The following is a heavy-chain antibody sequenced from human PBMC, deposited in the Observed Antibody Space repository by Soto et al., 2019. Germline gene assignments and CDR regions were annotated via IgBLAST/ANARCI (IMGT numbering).Heavy chain of an antibody. Sequence: QVQLVQSGAEVKKPGASVKVSCKASGYTFTSYGISWVRQAPGQGLEWMGWISAYNGNTNYAQKLQGRVTMTTDTSTSTAYMELRSLRSDDTAVYYCARGKGRITIFGVVTLAGFDYWGQGTLVTVSS. J-gene: IGHJ4*02. CDR2: ISAYNGNT. CDR3: ARGKGRITIFGVVTLAGFDY. CDR1: GYTFTSYG. V-gene: IGHV1-18*01. D-gene: IGHD3-3*01.